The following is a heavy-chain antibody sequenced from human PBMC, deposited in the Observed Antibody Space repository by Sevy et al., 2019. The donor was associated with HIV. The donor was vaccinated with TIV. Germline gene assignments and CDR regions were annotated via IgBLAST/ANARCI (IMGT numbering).Heavy chain of an antibody. CDR2: IWNDGSSK. V-gene: IGHV3-33*01. D-gene: IGHD3-22*01. J-gene: IGHJ4*02. CDR3: ARGADYFDSSGANFEY. Sequence: GGSLRLSCAASGFSFSNYVMHWVRQAPGKGLEWVALIWNDGSSKYYADSVKGRLTISRDNSKNTLSLQMNSLRAEDTAVSYCARGADYFDSSGANFEYWGQGTLVTVSS. CDR1: GFSFSNYV.